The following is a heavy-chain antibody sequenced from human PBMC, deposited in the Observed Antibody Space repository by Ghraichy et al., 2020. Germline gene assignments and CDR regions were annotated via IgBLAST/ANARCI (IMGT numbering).Heavy chain of an antibody. V-gene: IGHV4-34*01. CDR2: INHSGST. CDR1: GGSFSGYY. CDR3: ASHNRYSGSYYGY. Sequence: SETLSLTCAVYGGSFSGYYWSWIRQPPGKGLEWIGEINHSGSTNYNPSLKSRVTISVDTSKNQFSLKLSSVTAADTAVYYCASHNRYSGSYYGYWGQGTLVTVSS. J-gene: IGHJ4*02. D-gene: IGHD1-26*01.